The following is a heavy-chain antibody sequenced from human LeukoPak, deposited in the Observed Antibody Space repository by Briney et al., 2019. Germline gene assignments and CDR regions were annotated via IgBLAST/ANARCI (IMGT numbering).Heavy chain of an antibody. CDR1: GFTFSSYG. CDR3: AKGQGSGSYYNGYDY. D-gene: IGHD3-10*01. CDR2: IRYDGSNK. J-gene: IGHJ4*02. Sequence: PGGSLRLSCAAPGFTFSSYGMRWVRQAPGKGLEWVAFIRYDGSNKYYADSVKGRFTISRDNSKNTLYLQMNSLRAEDTAVYYCAKGQGSGSYYNGYDYWGQGTLVTVSS. V-gene: IGHV3-30*02.